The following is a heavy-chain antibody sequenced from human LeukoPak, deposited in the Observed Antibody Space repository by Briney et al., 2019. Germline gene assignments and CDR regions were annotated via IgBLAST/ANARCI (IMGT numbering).Heavy chain of an antibody. CDR3: ARSRCYNCAFDI. Sequence: PSETLSLTCTVSGGSISPYYWSWIRQPAGKGLEWIGRVFTSGDTKYNSSLKSRVTMSVDTSKNHFSLKLISVIAADTAVYYCARSRCYNCAFDIWGQGTMVTVSS. CDR2: VFTSGDT. CDR1: GGSISPYY. V-gene: IGHV4-4*07. D-gene: IGHD2-2*02. J-gene: IGHJ3*02.